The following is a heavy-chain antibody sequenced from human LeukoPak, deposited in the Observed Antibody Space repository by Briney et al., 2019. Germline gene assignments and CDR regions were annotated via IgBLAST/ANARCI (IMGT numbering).Heavy chain of an antibody. CDR1: GGSISSHF. J-gene: IGHJ2*01. CDR3: ARSPAGIWYFDL. CDR2: IYYSGST. V-gene: IGHV4-59*08. D-gene: IGHD3-10*01. Sequence: SETLSLTCTVSGGSISSHFWSWVRQPPGKGLEWIGYIYYSGSTYYNPSLKSRVTISVDTSKNQFSLELSSVTAADTAVYYCARSPAGIWYFDLWGRGTLVTVSS.